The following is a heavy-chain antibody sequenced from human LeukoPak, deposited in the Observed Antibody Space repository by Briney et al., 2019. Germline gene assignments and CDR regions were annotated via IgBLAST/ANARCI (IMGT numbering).Heavy chain of an antibody. CDR2: IYYSGST. V-gene: IGHV4-59*01. D-gene: IGHD3-10*01. CDR1: GGSISSYY. J-gene: IGHJ6*02. Sequence: PSETLSLTCTVSGGSISSYYWSWIRQPPGKGLEWIGYIYYSGSTNYNPSLKSRVTISVDTSKNQFSLKLSSVTAADTAVYYCARGVWFGELWGTYNYGMDVWGRGTTVTVSS. CDR3: ARGVWFGELWGTYNYGMDV.